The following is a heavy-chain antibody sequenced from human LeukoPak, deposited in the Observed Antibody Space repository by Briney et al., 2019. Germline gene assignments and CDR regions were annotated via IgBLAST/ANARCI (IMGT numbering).Heavy chain of an antibody. CDR2: IKEDRTAD. Sequence: GGSLRLSCAASGFSVRDFWVAWVRQAPGKGLEWVAHIKEDRTADYYVDSVKGRFSISKDDGKNSLHLQMNSLRAEDTAVYYCVRGGWELDYWGQGTLVTVSS. D-gene: IGHD1-1*01. J-gene: IGHJ4*02. CDR1: GFSVRDFW. V-gene: IGHV3-7*01. CDR3: VRGGWELDY.